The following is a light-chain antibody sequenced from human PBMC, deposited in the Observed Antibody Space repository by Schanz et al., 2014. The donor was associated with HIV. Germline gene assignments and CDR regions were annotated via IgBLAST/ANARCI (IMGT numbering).Light chain of an antibody. CDR2: EVI. CDR1: SSDVGGYNH. V-gene: IGLV2-8*01. J-gene: IGLJ3*02. CDR3: ATWDDSLDGWV. Sequence: QSALTQPPSASGSPGQSVTISCTGTSSDVGGYNHVSWFQQHPGKAPKLMIYEVIKRPSGVPDRFSGSKSGNTASLTISGLQAEDEADFYCATWDDSLDGWVFRGGTKLTVL.